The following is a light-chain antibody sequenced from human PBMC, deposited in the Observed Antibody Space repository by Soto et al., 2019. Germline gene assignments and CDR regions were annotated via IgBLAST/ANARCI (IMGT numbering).Light chain of an antibody. CDR2: EVS. CDR1: SSDVGSYNL. V-gene: IGLV2-23*02. CDR3: CSYAGSREV. J-gene: IGLJ1*01. Sequence: QSVLTQPASVSGSPGQSITISCTGTSSDVGSYNLVSWYQQHPGKAPKLMIYEVSKRPSGVSNRFSGSKSGNTASLTISGPQAEDEADYYCCSYAGSREVFGTGTKVTAL.